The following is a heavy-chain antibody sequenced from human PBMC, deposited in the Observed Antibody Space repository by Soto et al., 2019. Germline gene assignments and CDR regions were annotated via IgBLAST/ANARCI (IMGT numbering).Heavy chain of an antibody. D-gene: IGHD2-15*01. CDR2: ISSSSSTI. Sequence: PGGSLRLSCAASGFTFSSYSMNWVRQAPGKGLEWVSYISSSSSTIYYADSVKGRFTISRDNAKNSLYLQMNSLRAEAAAVYYWARGGYCSGGSCYHNWFDPWGQGTLVTVSS. J-gene: IGHJ5*02. V-gene: IGHV3-48*01. CDR3: ARGGYCSGGSCYHNWFDP. CDR1: GFTFSSYS.